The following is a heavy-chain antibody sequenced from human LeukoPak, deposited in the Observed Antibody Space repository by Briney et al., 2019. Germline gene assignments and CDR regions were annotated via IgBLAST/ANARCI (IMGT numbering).Heavy chain of an antibody. CDR2: IRGDSGSI. CDR3: ANGVAGQPFDY. Sequence: GRSLSLSCAVSGFIFAVCAMRWARLAAGGGMGWASGIRGDSGSIGYAVSVTGRLTPARANAKHSLYLRMDSLWAEDTALYYCANGVAGQPFDYWGQGTLVSVSS. CDR1: GFIFAVCA. D-gene: IGHD6-19*01. J-gene: IGHJ4*02. V-gene: IGHV3-9*01.